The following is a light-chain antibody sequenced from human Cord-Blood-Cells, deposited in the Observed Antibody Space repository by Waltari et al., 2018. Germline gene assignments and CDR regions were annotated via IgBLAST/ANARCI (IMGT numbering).Light chain of an antibody. V-gene: IGLV2-23*01. CDR1: RSAAGRYNL. Sequence: QSALTQPASVSGSPGQSITLPCTGTRSAAGRYNLVPWYQQHPGKAPKLMIYEGSKRPSGVSNRFSGSKSGNTASLTISGLQAEDEADYYCCSYAGSSTYVFGTGTKVTVL. CDR2: EGS. J-gene: IGLJ1*01. CDR3: CSYAGSSTYV.